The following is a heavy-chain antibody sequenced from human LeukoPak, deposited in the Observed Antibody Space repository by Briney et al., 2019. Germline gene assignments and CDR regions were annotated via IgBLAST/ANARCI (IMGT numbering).Heavy chain of an antibody. CDR1: GFTFSSYG. V-gene: IGHV3-23*01. J-gene: IGHJ4*02. CDR3: ARDKVVGATNFDS. Sequence: GGSLRLSCAASGFTFSSYGMSWVRQAPGKGLEWVSAISGSGGSTYYVDSVKGRFTISRDNSKNTLYLQMNGLRAEDTAVYYCARDKVVGATNFDSWGQGTLVSVSS. D-gene: IGHD1-26*01. CDR2: ISGSGGST.